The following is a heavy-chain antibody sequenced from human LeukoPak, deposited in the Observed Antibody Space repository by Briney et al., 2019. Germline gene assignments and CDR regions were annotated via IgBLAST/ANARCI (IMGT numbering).Heavy chain of an antibody. CDR2: ISGSGGST. Sequence: GGSLRLSRAASGFTFSSYAKSWVRQAPGKGLEWVSAISGSGGSTYYADSVKGRFTISRDNSKNTLYLQMNSLRAEDTAVYYCAKDEWSYDYVWGSYRSTPDYWGQGTLVTVSS. CDR1: GFTFSSYA. J-gene: IGHJ4*02. D-gene: IGHD3-16*02. V-gene: IGHV3-23*01. CDR3: AKDEWSYDYVWGSYRSTPDY.